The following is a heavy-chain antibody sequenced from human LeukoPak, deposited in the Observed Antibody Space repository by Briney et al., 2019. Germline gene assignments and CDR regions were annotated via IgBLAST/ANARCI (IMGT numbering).Heavy chain of an antibody. CDR3: ASSIPDFWSGYWGNYYYYGMDV. Sequence: GGSLRLSCAPSRVTFSGYWMHWVRQAPGKGLVWVSRINSDGSSTSYADSVKGRFTISRDTAKNTLYLQMNSLRAEDTAVYYCASSIPDFWSGYWGNYYYYGMDVWGQGTRSPSP. J-gene: IGHJ6*02. CDR2: INSDGSST. CDR1: RVTFSGYW. D-gene: IGHD3-3*01. V-gene: IGHV3-74*01.